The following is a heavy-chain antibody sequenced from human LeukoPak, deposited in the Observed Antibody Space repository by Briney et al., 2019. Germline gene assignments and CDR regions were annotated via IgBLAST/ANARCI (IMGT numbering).Heavy chain of an antibody. Sequence: GGSPRLSCAASGFXFSSYAISWVRQAPGKGLEWVSAISGSGGSTYYADSVKGRFTISRDNSKNALYLQMNSLRAEDTAVYYCAKDRAVAGNFDYWGQGTLVTVSS. CDR1: GFXFSSYA. D-gene: IGHD6-19*01. CDR2: ISGSGGST. J-gene: IGHJ4*02. V-gene: IGHV3-23*01. CDR3: AKDRAVAGNFDY.